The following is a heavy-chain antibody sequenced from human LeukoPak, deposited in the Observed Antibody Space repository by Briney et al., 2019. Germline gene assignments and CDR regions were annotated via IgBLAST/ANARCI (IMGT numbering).Heavy chain of an antibody. D-gene: IGHD2-2*01. Sequence: ASVKVSCKASGYIFTSYGISWVRQGPGQGLEWVGWISAYNGNTKFAPNLQDRVTMTTDTSTATAYMELRSLRLNDTAVYFCARARPGAYCGTTSCFSDYWGQGALVTVSS. CDR3: ARARPGAYCGTTSCFSDY. J-gene: IGHJ4*02. V-gene: IGHV1-18*01. CDR2: ISAYNGNT. CDR1: GYIFTSYG.